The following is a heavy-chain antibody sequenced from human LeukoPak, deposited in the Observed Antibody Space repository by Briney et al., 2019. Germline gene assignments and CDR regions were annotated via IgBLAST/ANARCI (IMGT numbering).Heavy chain of an antibody. CDR1: GGSISSHY. D-gene: IGHD3-16*01. CDR2: PYYSGST. V-gene: IGHV4-59*11. J-gene: IGHJ4*02. Sequence: PSETLSLTCTVSGGSISSHYWTWIRQTPGKGLEWIGYPYYSGSTNYNPSLKSRVTISVDTSKNQFSLKLSSVTAADTAVYYCARGNWGPYYFDYWGQGTLVTVSS. CDR3: ARGNWGPYYFDY.